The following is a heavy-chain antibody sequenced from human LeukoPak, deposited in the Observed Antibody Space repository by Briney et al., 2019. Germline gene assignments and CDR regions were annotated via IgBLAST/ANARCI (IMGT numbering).Heavy chain of an antibody. V-gene: IGHV4-34*01. D-gene: IGHD3-22*01. CDR2: INHSGST. J-gene: IGHJ4*02. Sequence: MSSETLSLTCAVYGGSFSGYYWSWIRQPPGKGLEWIGEINHSGSTNYNPSLKSRVTISVDTSKNQFSLKLSSVTAADTAVYYCAKGDSSGYYWTQTGSELDYWGQGTLVTVS. CDR1: GGSFSGYY. CDR3: AKGDSSGYYWTQTGSELDY.